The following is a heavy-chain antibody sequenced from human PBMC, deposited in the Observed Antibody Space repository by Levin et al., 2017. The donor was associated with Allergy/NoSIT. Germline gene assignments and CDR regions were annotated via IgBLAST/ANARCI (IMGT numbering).Heavy chain of an antibody. CDR2: ISYDGSNK. D-gene: IGHD3-22*01. J-gene: IGHJ4*02. V-gene: IGHV3-30*18. CDR3: AKVEGSGYYYGPLYFDY. CDR1: GFTFSSYG. Sequence: GESLKISCAASGFTFSSYGMHWVRQAPGKGLEWVAVISYDGSNKYYADSVKGRFTISRDNSKNTLYLQMNSLRAEDTAVYYCAKVEGSGYYYGPLYFDYWGQGTLVTVSS.